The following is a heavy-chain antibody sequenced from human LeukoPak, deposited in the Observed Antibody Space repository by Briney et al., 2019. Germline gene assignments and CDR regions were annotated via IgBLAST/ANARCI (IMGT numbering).Heavy chain of an antibody. Sequence: ASVTVSCTASGYTFIGYLMHWVRQAPGQGLEWMGWINPNSDGTGSAQKFQGRVTMTRDTSISTVYMELSSLRSDDTAVYYCARDRNGDGFAYFDYWGQGTLVTVSS. CDR3: ARDRNGDGFAYFDY. J-gene: IGHJ4*02. D-gene: IGHD5-24*01. V-gene: IGHV1-2*02. CDR2: INPNSDGT. CDR1: GYTFIGYL.